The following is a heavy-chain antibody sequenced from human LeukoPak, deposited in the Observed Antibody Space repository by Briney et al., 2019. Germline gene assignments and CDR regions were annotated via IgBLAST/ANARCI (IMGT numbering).Heavy chain of an antibody. CDR3: ARIRGGMVRGVIIGYFDY. D-gene: IGHD3-10*01. V-gene: IGHV1-2*02. J-gene: IGHJ4*02. Sequence: ASVKVSCKASGYTFTGYYMHWVRQAPGQGLEWMGWINPNSGGTNYAQKLQGRVTMTTDTSTSTAYMELSSLRSGDTAVYYCARIRGGMVRGVIIGYFDYWGQGTLVTVSS. CDR2: INPNSGGT. CDR1: GYTFTGYY.